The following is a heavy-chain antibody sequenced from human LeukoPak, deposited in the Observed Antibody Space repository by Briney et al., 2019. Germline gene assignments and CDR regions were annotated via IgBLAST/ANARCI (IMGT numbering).Heavy chain of an antibody. V-gene: IGHV4-39*07. CDR2: IYYSGST. Sequence: SETLSLTCTVSGGSISSSSYYWGWIRQPPGKGLEWTGSIYYSGSTYYNPSLKSRVTISVDTSKNQFSLKLSSVTAADTAVYYCARVSYSYGVDYWGQGTLVTVSS. CDR1: GGSISSSSYY. CDR3: ARVSYSYGVDY. D-gene: IGHD5-18*01. J-gene: IGHJ4*02.